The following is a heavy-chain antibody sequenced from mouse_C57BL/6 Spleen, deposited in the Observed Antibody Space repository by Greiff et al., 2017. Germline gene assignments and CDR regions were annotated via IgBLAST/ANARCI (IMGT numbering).Heavy chain of an antibody. D-gene: IGHD1-1*01. J-gene: IGHJ3*01. CDR2: IYPRSGST. V-gene: IGHV1-81*01. CDR3: AREAIRGWFAY. Sequence: QVQLQQSGAELARPGASVKLSCKASGYTFTSYGISWVKQRTGQGLEWIGEIYPRSGSTNYNEKFKSKATLTVDTSSSTAYMQLSSLTSEVSAVYYCAREAIRGWFAYWGQGTLVTVSA. CDR1: GYTFTSYG.